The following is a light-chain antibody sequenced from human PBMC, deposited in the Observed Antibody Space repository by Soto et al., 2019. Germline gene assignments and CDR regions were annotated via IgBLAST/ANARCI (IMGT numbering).Light chain of an antibody. Sequence: DIQMTQSPSSLSASVGDRVTIACRASQSISNYLNWYQQRPGKAPKLLIYAASSLQSGVPSRFSGSGSGTDFTLTISSLQPEDFVTYYCQQTYSTPITFGQGRLLEVK. J-gene: IGKJ5*01. CDR3: QQTYSTPIT. CDR2: AAS. V-gene: IGKV1-39*01. CDR1: QSISNY.